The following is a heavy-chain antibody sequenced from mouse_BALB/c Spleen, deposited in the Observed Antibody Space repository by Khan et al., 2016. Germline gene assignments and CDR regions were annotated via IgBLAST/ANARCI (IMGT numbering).Heavy chain of an antibody. CDR1: GYTFTNYG. J-gene: IGHJ3*01. CDR3: ARGVDWCAY. CDR2: INTNTGEP. V-gene: IGHV9-3*02. Sequence: QIQLVQSGPELKKPGETVKISCKASGYTFTNYGMNWVKQAPGKGLKWMGWINTNTGEPTYAEEFKGRFAFSLETSASTAYLQINNRKNEDTATYFCARGVDWCAYWGQGTLVTVSA.